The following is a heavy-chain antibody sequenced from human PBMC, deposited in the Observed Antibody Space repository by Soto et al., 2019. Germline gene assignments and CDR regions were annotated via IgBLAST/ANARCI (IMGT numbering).Heavy chain of an antibody. CDR2: TSYDGSNN. D-gene: IGHD3-16*01. J-gene: IGHJ4*02. Sequence: QVQLVESGGGVVQPGTSLRLSCVGSGFTFRSYVIHWVRQAPGKGLEWVALTSYDGSNNFYGDSVKGRFTISRDNSRKTVELQMDSLRLEETALDYCARWGTTGGLDVWGQGTLVSVSS. CDR3: ARWGTTGGLDV. CDR1: GFTFRSYV. V-gene: IGHV3-33*05.